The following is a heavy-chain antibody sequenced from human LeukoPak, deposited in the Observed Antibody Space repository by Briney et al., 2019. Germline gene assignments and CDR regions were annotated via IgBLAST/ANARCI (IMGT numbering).Heavy chain of an antibody. CDR1: GFTFSSYA. J-gene: IGHJ4*02. CDR2: ISGSGGST. CDR3: AKSMEWLLFLSHFDY. D-gene: IGHD3-3*01. Sequence: GGSLTLSCAASGFTFSSYAMSWVRQALGKGLEWVSVISGSGGSTYYADAVKGRFTISRDNSKNTLYLQMNSLRAEDTAVYYCAKSMEWLLFLSHFDYWGQGTLVTVSS. V-gene: IGHV3-23*01.